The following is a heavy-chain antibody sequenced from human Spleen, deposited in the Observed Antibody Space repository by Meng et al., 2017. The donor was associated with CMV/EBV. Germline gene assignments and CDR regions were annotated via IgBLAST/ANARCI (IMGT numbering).Heavy chain of an antibody. Sequence: GATFGSYPFIWVRQAPGQGLEWMGGIIPFINITNYAQKFQGRVTITADKSTSTAYMEMSSLRSDDTAVYYCARDGLGGNSRVYNWFDPWGQGTLVTAPQ. CDR2: IIPFINIT. J-gene: IGHJ5*02. D-gene: IGHD4-23*01. CDR1: GATFGSYP. V-gene: IGHV1-69*10. CDR3: ARDGLGGNSRVYNWFDP.